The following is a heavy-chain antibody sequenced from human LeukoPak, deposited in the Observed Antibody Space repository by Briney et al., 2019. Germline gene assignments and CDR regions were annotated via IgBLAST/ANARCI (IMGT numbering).Heavy chain of an antibody. V-gene: IGHV3-21*04. CDR2: ISSSSSYI. CDR3: AKISREGATTGPGGPGNFDY. CDR1: GFTFSSYS. J-gene: IGHJ4*02. D-gene: IGHD1-26*01. Sequence: GGSLRLSCAASGFTFSSYSMNWVRQAPGKGLEWVSSISSSSSYIYYADSVKGRFTISRDNAKNTLYLQMNSLRAEDTAIYYCAKISREGATTGPGGPGNFDYWGQGTLVTVSS.